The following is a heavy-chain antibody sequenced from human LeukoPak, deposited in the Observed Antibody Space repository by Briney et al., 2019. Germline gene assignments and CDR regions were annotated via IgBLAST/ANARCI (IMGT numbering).Heavy chain of an antibody. D-gene: IGHD2-2*01. CDR1: GFTFSTYA. Sequence: GGSLRLSCSASGFTFSTYAMTWVRQAPGKGLEWVSSISTSSRYIYYRDSVKGRFTISRDDAKNSLYLQMNSLRVEDTAVYYCARADCSGSTCYLRRSWFDPWGQGTLVTVSS. CDR2: ISTSSRYI. CDR3: ARADCSGSTCYLRRSWFDP. V-gene: IGHV3-21*01. J-gene: IGHJ5*02.